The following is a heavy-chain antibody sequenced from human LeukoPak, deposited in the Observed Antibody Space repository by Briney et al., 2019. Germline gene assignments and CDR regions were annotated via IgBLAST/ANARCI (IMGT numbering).Heavy chain of an antibody. CDR1: GFTFSSYE. V-gene: IGHV3-48*03. CDR3: ARDEGTDYFDY. CDR2: ISSSGSTI. Sequence: PGGSLRLSCAASGFTFSSYEMNWVRQAPGKGLEWVPYISSSGSTIYYADSVKGRFTISRDNAKNSLYLQMNSLRAEDTAVYYCARDEGTDYFDYWGQGTLVTVSS. J-gene: IGHJ4*02.